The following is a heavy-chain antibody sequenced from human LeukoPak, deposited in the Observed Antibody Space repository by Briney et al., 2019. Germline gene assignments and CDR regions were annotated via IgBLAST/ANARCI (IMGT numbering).Heavy chain of an antibody. J-gene: IGHJ4*02. D-gene: IGHD3-16*01. Sequence: GASVKVSCKASGYTFTGYYMHWVRQAPGQGLEWMGWINPNSGDTKYAQKFQGRVTMTRDTSISTAYMELSRLRSDDTAVYYCATQRGSYIWGTDFDYWGQGTLVTVSS. V-gene: IGHV1-2*02. CDR1: GYTFTGYY. CDR3: ATQRGSYIWGTDFDY. CDR2: INPNSGDT.